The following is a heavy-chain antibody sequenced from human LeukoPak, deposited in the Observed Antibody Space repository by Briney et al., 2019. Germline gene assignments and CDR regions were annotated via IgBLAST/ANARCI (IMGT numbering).Heavy chain of an antibody. CDR3: ARDGPWKSDY. CDR2: ICSGGNI. Sequence: SETLSLTCTVSGGSVSSSHYWGWIRQPPGKGLEWIGSICSGGNICSNPSLESRVTISVDSSRSHFFLQLTSVTAADTAVYFCARDGPWKSDYWGQGTLVTVSS. J-gene: IGHJ4*02. D-gene: IGHD1-1*01. V-gene: IGHV4-39*02. CDR1: GGSVSSSHY.